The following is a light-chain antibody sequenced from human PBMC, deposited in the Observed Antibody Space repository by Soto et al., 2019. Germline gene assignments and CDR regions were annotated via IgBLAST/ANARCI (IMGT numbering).Light chain of an antibody. Sequence: DIVMTQSPDSLTVSLGERATISCTSSQTVLSVSDNQYYLTWYQHKPGQHPQXLIYEVSNRFSGVPERFSGSGSGTDFTLTISRVEAEDVGVYYCMQSIRWWTFGQGTKVDIK. V-gene: IGKV4-1*01. CDR1: QTVLSVSDNQYY. CDR2: EVS. J-gene: IGKJ1*01. CDR3: MQSIRWWT.